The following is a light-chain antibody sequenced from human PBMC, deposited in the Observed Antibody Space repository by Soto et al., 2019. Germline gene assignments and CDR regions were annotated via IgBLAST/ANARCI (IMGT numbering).Light chain of an antibody. Sequence: IQMTPSPSTLSASVGDRVNITCRASQDIRNYLGWYQQKPGKAPKLLIYGASSLQSGVPSRFAGSGSGTDFTLTISSLQPEDSASYFCLQDHNYFWTFGQGTKVDI. V-gene: IGKV1-6*01. CDR3: LQDHNYFWT. CDR2: GAS. J-gene: IGKJ1*01. CDR1: QDIRNY.